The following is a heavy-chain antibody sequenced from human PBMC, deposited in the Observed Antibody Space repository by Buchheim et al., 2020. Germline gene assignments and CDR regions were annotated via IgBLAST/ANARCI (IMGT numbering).Heavy chain of an antibody. V-gene: IGHV1-2*02. Sequence: QVQLVQSGAEVKKPGASVKVSCKASGYTFTGYYMHWVRQAPGQGLEWMGWINPNSGGTKYALKFQGRVTMTRDTSINTAYMELRRLKSDDTAMYYCARVKGFNWAYDYWGQGTL. D-gene: IGHD1-1*01. CDR3: ARVKGFNWAYDY. CDR2: INPNSGGT. CDR1: GYTFTGYY. J-gene: IGHJ4*02.